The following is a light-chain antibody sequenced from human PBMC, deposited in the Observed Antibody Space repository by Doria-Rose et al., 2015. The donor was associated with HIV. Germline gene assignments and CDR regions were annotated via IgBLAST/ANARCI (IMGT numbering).Light chain of an antibody. Sequence: TQSPESLGMPLGERATLNCKSNQSLLYTSKNYLAWYQQKPEQPPKLLIYWASTRQSGVPARFSGSGSGTDFTLTISSLEAEDVAVYYCQQYYDTPSFGPGTTVDIQ. V-gene: IGKV4-1*01. CDR3: QQYYDTPS. CDR2: WAS. J-gene: IGKJ3*01. CDR1: QSLLYTSKNY.